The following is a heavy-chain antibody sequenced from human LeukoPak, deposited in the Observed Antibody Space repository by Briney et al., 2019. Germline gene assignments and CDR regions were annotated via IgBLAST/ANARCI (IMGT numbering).Heavy chain of an antibody. CDR2: MNPNSGNT. CDR3: ARNLGRSSWYIWFDF. D-gene: IGHD6-13*01. Sequence: ASVKVSCKASGYTFTNYDINWVRQATGQGLEWMGWMNPNSGNTGYAQKFQGRVTMTRNTSISTAYMELSSLRSEDAAVYHCARNLGRSSWYIWFDFWGQGTLVTVSS. V-gene: IGHV1-8*01. J-gene: IGHJ5*01. CDR1: GYTFTNYD.